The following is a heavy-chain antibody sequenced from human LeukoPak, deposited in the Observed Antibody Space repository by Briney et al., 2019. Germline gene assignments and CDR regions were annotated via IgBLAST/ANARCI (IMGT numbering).Heavy chain of an antibody. CDR3: ARVSGSSWSAEYFQH. CDR1: GGPISSYY. Sequence: SETLSLTCTVSGGPISSYYWSWIRQPPGKGLEWIGYIYYSGSTNYNPSLKSRVTISVDTSKNQFSLKLSSVTAADTAVYYCARVSGSSWSAEYFQHWGQGTLVTVSS. CDR2: IYYSGST. D-gene: IGHD6-13*01. J-gene: IGHJ1*01. V-gene: IGHV4-59*01.